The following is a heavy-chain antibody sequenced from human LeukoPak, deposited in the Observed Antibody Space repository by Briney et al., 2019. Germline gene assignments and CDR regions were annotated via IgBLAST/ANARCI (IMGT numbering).Heavy chain of an antibody. CDR1: GGSFSSYA. CDR2: IIPIFGTA. CDR3: ASGVGYGSGSDYYYHYGMDV. J-gene: IGHJ6*04. V-gene: IGHV1-69*13. Sequence: ASVKVSCKASGGSFSSYAISWVRQAPGQGLEWMGGIIPIFGTANYAQKFQGRVTITADESTSTAYMELSSLRSEDTAVYYCASGVGYGSGSDYYYHYGMDVWGKGTTVTVSS. D-gene: IGHD3-10*01.